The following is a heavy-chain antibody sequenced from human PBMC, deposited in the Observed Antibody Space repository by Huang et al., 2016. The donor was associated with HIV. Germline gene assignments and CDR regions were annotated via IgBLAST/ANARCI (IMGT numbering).Heavy chain of an antibody. CDR1: GGSISSSSYY. D-gene: IGHD4-17*01. J-gene: IGHJ6*03. Sequence: QLQLQESGPGLVKPSETLSLTCTVSGGSISSSSYYWGWIRQSPGKGLEGIGSIDYSGNGYYNPSLKSRVTMSVDRSSNQFSLKMHSVTAADTAVYYCASRTTVTTTSNYHYFYMDVWGKGTTVIVSS. CDR3: ASRTTVTTTSNYHYFYMDV. CDR2: IDYSGNG. V-gene: IGHV4-39*01.